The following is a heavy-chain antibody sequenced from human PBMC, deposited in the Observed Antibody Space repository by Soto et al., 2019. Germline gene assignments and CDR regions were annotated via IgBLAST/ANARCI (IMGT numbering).Heavy chain of an antibody. CDR2: TYHSGST. D-gene: IGHD1-1*01. V-gene: IGHV4-30-2*02. J-gene: IGHJ6*02. Sequence: SETLSLTCAVSGGSISSGAYSSSWILQPQXKGLEWIGYTYHSGSTNYNTSLKSRVTISLETSKNQFSTKPSSVTAADTAVYYCAREGTTVDSYYYYGMDVWGQGTTVTVSS. CDR1: GGSISSGAYS. CDR3: AREGTTVDSYYYYGMDV.